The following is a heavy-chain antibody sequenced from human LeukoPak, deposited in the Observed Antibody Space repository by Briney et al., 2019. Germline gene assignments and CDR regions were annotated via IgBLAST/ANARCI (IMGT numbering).Heavy chain of an antibody. D-gene: IGHD1-26*01. CDR3: ARVASSGTYGDY. V-gene: IGHV3-64*01. CDR2: ISNNGGTT. CDR1: GFTFSSYT. Sequence: PGGSLRLSCAASGFTFSSYTMHWVHQAPGKGLEYVSAISNNGGTTYYANSVKGRFTISRDNSKNTLYLQMGSLRVEDMAVYYCARVASSGTYGDYWGQGTLDTVSS. J-gene: IGHJ4*02.